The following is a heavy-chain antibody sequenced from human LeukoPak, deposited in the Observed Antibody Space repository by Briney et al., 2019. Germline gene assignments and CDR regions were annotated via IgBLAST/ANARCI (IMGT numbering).Heavy chain of an antibody. CDR2: INHSGST. CDR1: GGSFSGYY. V-gene: IGHV4-34*01. J-gene: IGHJ4*02. Sequence: KPSETLSLTCAVYGGSFSGYYWSWIRQPPGKGLEWIGEINHSGSTNYNPSLKSRVTISVDTSKNQFSLKLSSVTAADTAVYYCARGTAAXGLDYWGQGTLVTVSS. D-gene: IGHD6-13*01. CDR3: ARGTAAXGLDY.